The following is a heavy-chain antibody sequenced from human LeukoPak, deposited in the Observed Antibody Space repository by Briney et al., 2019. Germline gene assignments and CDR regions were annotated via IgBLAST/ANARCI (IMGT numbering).Heavy chain of an antibody. V-gene: IGHV1-69*01. CDR1: GGTFSSSS. CDR3: ARDSLRAAAGMMDV. D-gene: IGHD6-13*01. CDR2: IIPIFGTA. J-gene: IGHJ6*02. Sequence: ASVKVSCKASGGTFSSSSISWVRQAPGQGLEWMGGIIPIFGTANYAQKFQGRVTITADESTRTAYMKLSSLRSEDTAVYYCARDSLRAAAGMMDVWGQGTTVTVSS.